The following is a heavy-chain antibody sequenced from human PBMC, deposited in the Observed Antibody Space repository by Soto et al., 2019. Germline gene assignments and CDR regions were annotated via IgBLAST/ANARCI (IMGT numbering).Heavy chain of an antibody. Sequence: GESLRLSCAASGFTFSSYGMHWVRQAPGKGLEWVAVIWYDGSNKYYADSVKGRFTISRDNSKNTLYLQMNSLRAEDTAVYYCARGGYYYDSSGYYYHYWGQGTLVTVSS. D-gene: IGHD3-22*01. V-gene: IGHV3-33*01. CDR1: GFTFSSYG. CDR2: IWYDGSNK. J-gene: IGHJ4*02. CDR3: ARGGYYYDSSGYYYHY.